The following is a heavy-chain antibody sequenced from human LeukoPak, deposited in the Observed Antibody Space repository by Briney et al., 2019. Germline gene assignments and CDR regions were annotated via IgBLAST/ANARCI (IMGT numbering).Heavy chain of an antibody. J-gene: IGHJ4*02. CDR2: AYHNGRT. Sequence: SETLSLTCSVSGASINTADYYWGWVRQPPGEGLDWIGYAYHNGRTYFNPSLESRVAIFLDKSANQFSLTLNSVTAADTAVYYCTRVPYGGSDRSYDWGQGTLVTVSS. D-gene: IGHD5-12*01. CDR1: GASINTADYY. V-gene: IGHV4-61*05. CDR3: TRVPYGGSDRSYD.